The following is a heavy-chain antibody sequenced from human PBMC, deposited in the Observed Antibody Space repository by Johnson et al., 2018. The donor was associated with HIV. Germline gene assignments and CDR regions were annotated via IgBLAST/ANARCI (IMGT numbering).Heavy chain of an antibody. V-gene: IGHV3-64*01. CDR2: ISSNGGST. D-gene: IGHD6-19*01. J-gene: IGHJ3*02. CDR1: GFTFSSHA. CDR3: ARDLHSSGWSQYAFDI. Sequence: VQLVESGGGLVQPGGSLRLSCAASGFTFSSHAMHWVRQAPGKGLEYVSAISSNGGSTYYAKSVKGRFTISRDNSKNMLYLQRNSLRAEDTAVYYCARDLHSSGWSQYAFDIWGQGTMVTVSS.